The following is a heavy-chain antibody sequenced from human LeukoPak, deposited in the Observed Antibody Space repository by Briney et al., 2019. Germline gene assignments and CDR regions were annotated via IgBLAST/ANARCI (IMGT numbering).Heavy chain of an antibody. D-gene: IGHD1-14*01. Sequence: SGGSLRLSCAASGFTFDTFSMDWIRQAPGKGLELLSYVNPRSTTIYYADSVKGRFTISRDNGKNSLYLQMDSLRDGDTAVYYCVRGGYYFDLWGQGTLVTVSS. CDR1: GFTFDTFS. V-gene: IGHV3-48*02. J-gene: IGHJ4*02. CDR3: VRGGYYFDL. CDR2: VNPRSTTI.